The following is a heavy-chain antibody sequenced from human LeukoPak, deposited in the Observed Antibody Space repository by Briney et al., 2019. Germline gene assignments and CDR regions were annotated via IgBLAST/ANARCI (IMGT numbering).Heavy chain of an antibody. CDR1: GFTFSDYY. CDR2: ISSSGSTI. V-gene: IGHV3-11*04. J-gene: IGHJ4*02. Sequence: GGSLRLSCAASGFTFSDYYMNWIRQAPGKGLEWVSYISSSGSTIYYADSVKGRFTISRDNAKNSLYLQMNSLRAEDTAVYYCARDRDRYCSGGSCYSPYYFDYWGQGTLVTVSS. CDR3: ARDRDRYCSGGSCYSPYYFDY. D-gene: IGHD2-15*01.